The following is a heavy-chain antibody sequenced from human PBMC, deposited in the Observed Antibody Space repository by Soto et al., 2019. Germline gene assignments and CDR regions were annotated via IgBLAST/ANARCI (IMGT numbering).Heavy chain of an antibody. D-gene: IGHD2-15*01. CDR1: GLTFSTYS. J-gene: IGHJ4*02. V-gene: IGHV3-21*01. CDR3: ARGRSFNTIMDY. CDR2: ISSSGASR. Sequence: PGGSLRLSCAASGLTFSTYSVNWVRQAPGKGLEWVSSISSSGASRSYADSVKGRFTISRDNAKNSLYLQMDSLRAEDTAVYYCARGRSFNTIMDYWGQGNLVTVSS.